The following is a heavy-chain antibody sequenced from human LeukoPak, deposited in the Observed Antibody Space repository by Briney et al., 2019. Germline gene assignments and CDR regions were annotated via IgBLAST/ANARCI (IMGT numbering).Heavy chain of an antibody. V-gene: IGHV4-34*01. CDR2: INHNGNA. CDR1: GGSFSGYY. J-gene: IGHJ4*02. CDR3: ARVGYSYGRKTDY. Sequence: SETLSLTCAVYGGSFSGYYWDWIRQPPGKGLEWIGKINHNGNANYNPSLKSQVTISLDTSKNWFSLKLSSVTAADTAVYYCARVGYSYGRKTDYWGQGTLVTVSP. D-gene: IGHD5-18*01.